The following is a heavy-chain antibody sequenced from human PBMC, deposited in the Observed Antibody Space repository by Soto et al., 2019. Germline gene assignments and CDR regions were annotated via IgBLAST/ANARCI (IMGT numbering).Heavy chain of an antibody. D-gene: IGHD2-8*01. V-gene: IGHV4-38-2*01. Sequence: SETLSLTCAVSGYSISSGNYWGWIRQPPGKDLEWIGSIYHSGSPYYNPSLKSRVTISVDTSNNQFSLKLSSVTAADTAVYYCARVNGYFDYWGQGALVTVSS. CDR1: GYSISSGNY. CDR2: IYHSGSP. CDR3: ARVNGYFDY. J-gene: IGHJ4*02.